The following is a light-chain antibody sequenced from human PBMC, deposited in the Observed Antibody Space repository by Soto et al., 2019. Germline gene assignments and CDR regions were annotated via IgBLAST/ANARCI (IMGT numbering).Light chain of an antibody. CDR2: GVS. CDR1: QSLVSSDGNTH. Sequence: DVVMTQSPLSLPVTLGQPASISCRSSQSLVSSDGNTHLDWFQQRPVQPPRRLIYGVSTRDAGIPDRFIGSGSGADFTLKISRVEIYDVGVYYCVQYTYWPHTLGQGTKLEIE. V-gene: IGKV2-30*01. CDR3: VQYTYWPHT. J-gene: IGKJ2*01.